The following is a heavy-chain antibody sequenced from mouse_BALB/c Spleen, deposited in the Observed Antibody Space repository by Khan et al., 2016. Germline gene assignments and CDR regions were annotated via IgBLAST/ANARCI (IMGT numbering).Heavy chain of an antibody. D-gene: IGHD2-4*01. CDR1: GFNIKDTY. V-gene: IGHV14-3*02. J-gene: IGHJ3*01. CDR3: ARWDYDAGFAY. Sequence: VRLQQSGAELVKPGASVKLSCTASGFNIKDTYMHWVKQRPEQGLEWIGRIDPANGNTKYDPKFQGKATITADTSSNTAYLQLSSLTPEDTAVYYCARWDYDAGFAYWGQGTLVTVSA. CDR2: IDPANGNT.